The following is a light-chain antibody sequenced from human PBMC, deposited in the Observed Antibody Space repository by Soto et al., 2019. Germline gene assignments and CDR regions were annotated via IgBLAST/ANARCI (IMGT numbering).Light chain of an antibody. Sequence: DIQMTQSPSSLSESAGDRVTITCRASQGINTYLNWYQQKPGKAPKLLIYAPSNLQSGVPSRFSGSGSETDFTLTISSLQPEDFATYSCQQSYTTTWTFGQGTKVDIK. V-gene: IGKV1-39*01. CDR3: QQSYTTTWT. CDR2: APS. J-gene: IGKJ1*01. CDR1: QGINTY.